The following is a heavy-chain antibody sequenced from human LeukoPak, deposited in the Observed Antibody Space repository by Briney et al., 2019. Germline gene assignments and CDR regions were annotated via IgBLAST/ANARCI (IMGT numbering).Heavy chain of an antibody. D-gene: IGHD3-22*01. CDR1: GYSISGGYY. CDR2: IFQTGSI. CDR3: VRMGVSYYYDSSTYYPVAFDV. J-gene: IGHJ3*01. Sequence: SETLSLTCGVSGYSISGGYYWGWIRQSPGKGLEWIATIFQTGSIYHNPSLKSLPILSVDPSKNQFSLILPSVTAADTAVYYCVRMGVSYYYDSSTYYPVAFDVWGQGTMVTVSS. V-gene: IGHV4-38-2*01.